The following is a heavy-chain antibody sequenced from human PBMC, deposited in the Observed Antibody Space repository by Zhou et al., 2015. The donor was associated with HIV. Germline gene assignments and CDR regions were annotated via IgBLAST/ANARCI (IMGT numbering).Heavy chain of an antibody. Sequence: VQLVESGGGVVQPGRSLRLSCAASGFIFTNAWMSWVRQAPGKGLEWIGRITGTDVGGTSDYAPSLKDRFSISRDDSRKTIYLQMNSLQTEDTALYFCTRDSSGSKDFDYWGQGTLVTVSS. V-gene: IGHV3-15*01. CDR1: GFIFTNAW. D-gene: IGHD3-22*01. CDR3: TRDSSGSKDFDY. CDR2: ITGTDVGGTS. J-gene: IGHJ4*02.